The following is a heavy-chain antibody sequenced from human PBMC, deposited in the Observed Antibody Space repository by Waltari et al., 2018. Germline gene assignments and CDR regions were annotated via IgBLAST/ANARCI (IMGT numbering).Heavy chain of an antibody. D-gene: IGHD1-26*01. J-gene: IGHJ4*02. CDR2: ITSSGTI. Sequence: EVQLVESGGASVQPGGSRRLSCVASGLSFSDYEMSCVRQAPGKGLEWVSYITSSGTIDYTVSVRGRFTISRDNAKKTLYLQMNSLRVEDTAVYFCARCTSYRSFDYWGQGTLATVSS. V-gene: IGHV3-48*03. CDR1: GLSFSDYE. CDR3: ARCTSYRSFDY.